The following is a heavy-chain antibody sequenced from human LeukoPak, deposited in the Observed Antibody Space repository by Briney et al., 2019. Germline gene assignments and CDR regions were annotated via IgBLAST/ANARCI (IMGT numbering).Heavy chain of an antibody. D-gene: IGHD2-2*01. CDR2: INRDGSST. CDR1: GFTFSSYW. CDR3: AKEAESVVPAASYYFYYCMDV. Sequence: GGSLRLSCAVSGFTFSSYWMHWVRQAPGKGLVWVSRINRDGSSTSYADSVKGRFTISRDNSKNTLFLQMNSLRAEDTAVYYCAKEAESVVPAASYYFYYCMDVWGRGTPVTVSS. V-gene: IGHV3-74*01. J-gene: IGHJ6*03.